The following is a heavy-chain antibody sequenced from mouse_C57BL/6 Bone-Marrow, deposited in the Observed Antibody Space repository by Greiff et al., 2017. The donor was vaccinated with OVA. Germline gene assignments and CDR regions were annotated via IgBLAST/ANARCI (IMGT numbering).Heavy chain of an antibody. J-gene: IGHJ4*01. Sequence: VMLVESGPGLVQPSQCLSITCTVSGFSLTSYGVHWVRQSPGKGLEWLGVLWSGGSTDYNAAFISRLSISKDNSKSQVFFKMNSLQADDTAIYYCARTPHYYGSSYDYAMDYWGQGTSVTVSS. CDR3: ARTPHYYGSSYDYAMDY. D-gene: IGHD1-1*01. CDR1: GFSLTSYG. V-gene: IGHV2-2*01. CDR2: LWSGGST.